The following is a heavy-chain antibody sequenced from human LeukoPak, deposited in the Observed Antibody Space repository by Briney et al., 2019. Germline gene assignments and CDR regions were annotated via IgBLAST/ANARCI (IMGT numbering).Heavy chain of an antibody. D-gene: IGHD2-21*01. J-gene: IGHJ4*02. CDR3: AKNSIG. V-gene: IGHV3-30*18. Sequence: PGGSLRLSCAASGFTFSSYGMHWVRQAPGKGLEWVAVISYDGSNKYYADSVKGRFTISRDNSKNTLYLQMNSLRAEDTAVYYCAKNSIGWGQGTLVTVSS. CDR2: ISYDGSNK. CDR1: GFTFSSYG.